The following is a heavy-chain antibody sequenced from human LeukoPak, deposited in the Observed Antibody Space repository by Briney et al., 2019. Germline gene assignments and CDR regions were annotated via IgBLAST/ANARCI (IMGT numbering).Heavy chain of an antibody. Sequence: SETLFLTCAVYGGSFSGYYWSWIRQPPGKGLEWIGEINHSGSTNYNPSLKSRVTISVDTSKNQFSLKLSSVTAADTAVYYCARSRGGSTKHYYYYYGMDVWGQGTTVTVSS. D-gene: IGHD2-2*01. J-gene: IGHJ6*02. V-gene: IGHV4-34*01. CDR2: INHSGST. CDR3: ARSRGGSTKHYYYYYGMDV. CDR1: GGSFSGYY.